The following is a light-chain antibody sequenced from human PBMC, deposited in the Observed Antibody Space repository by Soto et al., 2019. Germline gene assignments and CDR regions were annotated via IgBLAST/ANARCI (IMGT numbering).Light chain of an antibody. CDR2: GNT. CDR3: QSYDSSLSGFFV. CDR1: SSNLGAGYG. V-gene: IGLV1-40*01. J-gene: IGLJ1*01. Sequence: QSVLPQPPSVSGAPGQRVIISCTGSSSNLGAGYGVHWYQQLPGTAPTLLIYGNTKRPSGVPDRFSGSKSGSSASLAITGLQAADEADYYCQSYDSSLSGFFVFGTGTKLTVL.